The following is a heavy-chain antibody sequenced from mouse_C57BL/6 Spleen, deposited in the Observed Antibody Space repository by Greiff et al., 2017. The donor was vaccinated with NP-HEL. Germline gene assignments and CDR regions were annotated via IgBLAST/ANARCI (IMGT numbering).Heavy chain of an antibody. J-gene: IGHJ4*01. Sequence: EVQGVESGGDLVKPGGSLKLSCAASGFTFSSYGMSWVRQTPDKRLEWVATISSGGSYTYYPDSVKGRFTISRDNAKNTLYLQMSSLKSEDTAMYYCARTVSNAMDYWGQGTSVTVSS. CDR2: ISSGGSYT. V-gene: IGHV5-6*01. CDR3: ARTVSNAMDY. CDR1: GFTFSSYG. D-gene: IGHD1-1*01.